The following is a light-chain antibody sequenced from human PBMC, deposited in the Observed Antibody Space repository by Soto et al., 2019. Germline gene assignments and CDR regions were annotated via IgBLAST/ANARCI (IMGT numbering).Light chain of an antibody. Sequence: DVVMTQSPDSLAVSLGERATINCKSSQSLLNSSNNKNCLAWYQQKRGQSHELLISWASTRESGVPDRFSGSGSWTDFTLTISSLQAEDVAVYYCQQFYSTPYTCGQGTKLEIK. CDR3: QQFYSTPYT. CDR2: WAS. V-gene: IGKV4-1*01. J-gene: IGKJ2*01. CDR1: QSLLNSSNNKNC.